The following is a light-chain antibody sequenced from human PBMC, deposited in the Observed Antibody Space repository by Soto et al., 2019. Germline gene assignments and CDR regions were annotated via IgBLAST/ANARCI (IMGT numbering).Light chain of an antibody. CDR2: DAS. V-gene: IGKV3-15*01. CDR3: QQYNNWLRWT. CDR1: QSISSK. Sequence: EIVMTQSPATLSVSPGERATLSCRASQSISSKLAWYQQKPGQGPRLLISDASTRATGIPARFSGSGSGTDFTLTISSLQSEDFAVYYCQQYNNWLRWTFGQGTKLDIK. J-gene: IGKJ1*01.